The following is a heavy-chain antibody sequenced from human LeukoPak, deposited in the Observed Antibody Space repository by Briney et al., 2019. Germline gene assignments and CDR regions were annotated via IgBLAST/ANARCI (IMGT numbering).Heavy chain of an antibody. D-gene: IGHD6-13*01. CDR2: IYYSGST. CDR1: GGSFSGYY. J-gene: IGHJ5*02. Sequence: PSETLSLTCAVYGGSFSGYYWSWIRQHPGKGLEWIGYIYYSGSTYYNPSPKSRVTISVDTSKNQFSLKLSSVTAADTAVYYCARNLGIAAAGTPNWFDPWGQGTLVTVSS. CDR3: ARNLGIAAAGTPNWFDP. V-gene: IGHV4-31*11.